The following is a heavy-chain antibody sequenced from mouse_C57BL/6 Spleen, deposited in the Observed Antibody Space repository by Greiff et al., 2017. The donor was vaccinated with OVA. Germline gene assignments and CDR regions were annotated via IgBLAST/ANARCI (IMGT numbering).Heavy chain of an antibody. CDR1: GYTFTSYW. J-gene: IGHJ2*01. Sequence: QVQLQQPGAELVRPGSSVKLSCKASGYTFTSYWMDWVKQRPGQGLEWIGNIYPSDSETHYNQKFKDKATLTVDKSSSTAYLQLSSLTSEDSAVYYCARGSNSYYFDYWGQVTTLTVSS. D-gene: IGHD2-5*01. V-gene: IGHV1-61*01. CDR3: ARGSNSYYFDY. CDR2: IYPSDSET.